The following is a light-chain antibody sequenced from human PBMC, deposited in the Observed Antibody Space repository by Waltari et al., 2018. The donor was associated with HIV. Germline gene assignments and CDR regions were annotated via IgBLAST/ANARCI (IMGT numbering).Light chain of an antibody. V-gene: IGLV2-14*03. Sequence: QSALTKPASVSGSPGQSITISCTGTSSDVGGYNHVPWYQQHPGTAPKLMIFGVSNRPSGVSNRFSGSKSDNTASLTISGLQAEDEADYYCSSYTRSSTLGVFGTGTKVTVL. CDR1: SSDVGGYNH. CDR2: GVS. CDR3: SSYTRSSTLGV. J-gene: IGLJ1*01.